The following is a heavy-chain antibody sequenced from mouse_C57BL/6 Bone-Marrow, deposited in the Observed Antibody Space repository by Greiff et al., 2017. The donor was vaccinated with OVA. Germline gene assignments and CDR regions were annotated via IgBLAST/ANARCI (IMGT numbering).Heavy chain of an antibody. CDR1: GFNIKDDY. CDR2: IDPENGDT. CDR3: TSYGNVDA. D-gene: IGHD2-1*01. Sequence: VQLQQSGAELVRPGASVKLSCTASGFNIKDDYMHWVKQRPEQGLEWIGWIDPENGDTEYASKFQGKATITADTSSNTAYLQISSLTSEDTADYYCTSYGNVDAWGQGTTLTVS. V-gene: IGHV14-4*01. J-gene: IGHJ2*01.